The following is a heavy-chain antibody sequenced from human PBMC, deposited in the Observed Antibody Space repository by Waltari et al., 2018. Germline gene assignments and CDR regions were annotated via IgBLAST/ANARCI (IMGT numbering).Heavy chain of an antibody. V-gene: IGHV4-34*01. CDR2: INRGGST. J-gene: IGHJ6*03. CDR3: ARGACSDTSCYANYYYMDV. D-gene: IGHD2-2*01. CDR1: GGSFSDYY. Sequence: QVQLQQWGAGLLKPSETLSLTSAVYGGSFSDYYWTWIRQPPGKGLEWIGEINRGGSTNYNASLKGRVTISVDSSKTQFSLRLTSVAAADTAVYYCARGACSDTSCYANYYYMDVWGKGTAVTVSS.